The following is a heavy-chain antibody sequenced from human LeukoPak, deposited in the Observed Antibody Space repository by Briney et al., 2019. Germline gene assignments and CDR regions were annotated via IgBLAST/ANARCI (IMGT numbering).Heavy chain of an antibody. CDR3: ARNPYGDYYFDF. D-gene: IGHD4-17*01. CDR1: GFTFSNCA. J-gene: IGHJ4*02. Sequence: GGSLRLSCAASGFTFSNCAMHWVRQAPGKGLEWVAATSYDGNNKHYADSVKGRFTISRDNSKNTLLLQINSLRAEDTAVYYCARNPYGDYYFDFWGQGTLVTVSS. V-gene: IGHV3-30-3*01. CDR2: TSYDGNNK.